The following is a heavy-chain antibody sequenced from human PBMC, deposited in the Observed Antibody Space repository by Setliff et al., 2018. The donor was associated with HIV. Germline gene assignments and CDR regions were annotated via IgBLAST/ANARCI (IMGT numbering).Heavy chain of an antibody. V-gene: IGHV1-8*02. D-gene: IGHD1-26*01. CDR1: GYNFTDYD. J-gene: IGHJ4*02. CDR2: MNPNNGNT. CDR3: ARDLSGSPDGGF. Sequence: GASVKVSCKASGYNFTDYDINWVRQATGQGLEWMGWMNPNNGNTGYAEKFQGRVTMTRDTSISTAYMELSSLRSDDTAVYYCARDLSGSPDGGFWGQGTLVTVSS.